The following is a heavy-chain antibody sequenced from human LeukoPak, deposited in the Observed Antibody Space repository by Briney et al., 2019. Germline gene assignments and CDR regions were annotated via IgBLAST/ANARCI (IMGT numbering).Heavy chain of an antibody. CDR2: IIPIFGTA. J-gene: IGHJ3*02. Sequence: AALKVSCKASGGTFSSYTISWGRQAPGQGLEWMGGIIPIFGTANYAQKFQGRVTINADASTSPAYMELSSLRSKDTAVYYCASETREYYDILTVYPVEAFDIWGQGTMVTVSS. CDR1: GGTFSSYT. D-gene: IGHD3-9*01. V-gene: IGHV1-69*01. CDR3: ASETREYYDILTVYPVEAFDI.